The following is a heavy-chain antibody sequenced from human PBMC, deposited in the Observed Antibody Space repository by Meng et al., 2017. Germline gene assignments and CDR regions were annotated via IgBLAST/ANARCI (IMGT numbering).Heavy chain of an antibody. CDR2: IIPILGIA. V-gene: IGHV1-69*02. CDR3: ATDYYGSGRSHGY. J-gene: IGHJ4*02. D-gene: IGHD3-10*01. Sequence: SVKVSCKASGGTFSSYTISWVRQAPGQGLEWMGRIIPILGIANYAQKFQGRVTITADKSTSTAYMELSSLRSEDTAVYYCATDYYGSGRSHGYWGQGTLVTFSS. CDR1: GGTFSSYT.